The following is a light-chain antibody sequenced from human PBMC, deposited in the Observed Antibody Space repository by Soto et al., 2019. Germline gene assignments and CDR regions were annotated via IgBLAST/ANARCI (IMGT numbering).Light chain of an antibody. J-gene: IGKJ1*01. V-gene: IGKV3-15*01. Sequence: EIVMRQSPATLSVSPGERATRSCRASQSVSSNLAWYQQKPGQAPRLLIYGASTRATGIPARFSGSGSGTEFTLTISSLQSEDFAVYYCQQYNNWPPWTFGQGTKVDIK. CDR1: QSVSSN. CDR2: GAS. CDR3: QQYNNWPPWT.